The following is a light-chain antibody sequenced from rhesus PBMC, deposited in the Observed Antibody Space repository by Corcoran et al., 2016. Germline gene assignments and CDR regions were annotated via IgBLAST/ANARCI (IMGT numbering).Light chain of an antibody. CDR2: KAS. V-gene: IGKV1-21*01. CDR3: QQYNSEPFT. Sequence: DIQMTQSPSSLSASVGDRVTITCRASQGISSWLVWYQQKSGKAPKLLIYKASCLQRGVPSRFSGSGTGTDFTLTISSLQPEDFATYYCQQYNSEPFTFGPGTKLDIK. J-gene: IGKJ3*01. CDR1: QGISSW.